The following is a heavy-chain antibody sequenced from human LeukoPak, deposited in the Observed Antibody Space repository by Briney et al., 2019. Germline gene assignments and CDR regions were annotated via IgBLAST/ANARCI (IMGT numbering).Heavy chain of an antibody. CDR1: GFSFSSYR. CDR2: VSNSGDYI. J-gene: IGHJ4*02. Sequence: GGSLRLSCAASGFSFSSYRMNWVRQAPGKGLEWVSSVSNSGDYIHYADSVKGRFTISRDNSKNSLYLQMNSLRAEDTAVYYCARGHGQWGQGTLVTVSS. CDR3: ARGHGQ. V-gene: IGHV3-21*06.